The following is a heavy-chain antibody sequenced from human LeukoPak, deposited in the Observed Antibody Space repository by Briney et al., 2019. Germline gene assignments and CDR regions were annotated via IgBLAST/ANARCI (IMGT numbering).Heavy chain of an antibody. CDR2: INPNSGGT. V-gene: IGHV1-2*02. J-gene: IGHJ4*02. CDR1: GYTFTGYY. CDR3: AREVNYYDGSGPDY. Sequence: GASVKLSCKASGYTFTGYYMHWVRQAPGQGLEWMGWINPNSGGTNYAQKFQGRVTMTRDTSISTAYMELSRLRSDDTAVYYCAREVNYYDGSGPDYWGQGTLVTVSS. D-gene: IGHD3-22*01.